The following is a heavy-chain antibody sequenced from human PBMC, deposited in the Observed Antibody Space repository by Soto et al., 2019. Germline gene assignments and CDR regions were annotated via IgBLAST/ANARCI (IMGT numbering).Heavy chain of an antibody. CDR3: VRVLKSIGWDNDVFDI. Sequence: GGALRLSCAASGFSLSGYWMHWVRQAPGKGLVWVSRIDTYGSATKYADSVEGRFSISKDNAENTLYLQMNNLRADDTAVCYCVRVLKSIGWDNDVFDIWGQGTMVTVSS. CDR1: GFSLSGYW. CDR2: IDTYGSAT. J-gene: IGHJ3*02. D-gene: IGHD6-19*01. V-gene: IGHV3-74*01.